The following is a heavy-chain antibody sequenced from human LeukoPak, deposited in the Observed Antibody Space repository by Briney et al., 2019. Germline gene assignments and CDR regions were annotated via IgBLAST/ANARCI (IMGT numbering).Heavy chain of an antibody. D-gene: IGHD3-3*01. CDR3: AREKASYYDFWSGYYNYYYYYMDV. CDR2: ISAYNGNT. J-gene: IGHJ6*03. CDR1: GYTFTSYG. V-gene: IGHV1-18*01. Sequence: ASVKVSCKASGYTFTSYGNSWVRQAPGQGLEWMGWISAYNGNTNYAQKLQGRVTMTTDTSTSTAYMELRSLRSDDTAVYYCAREKASYYDFWSGYYNYYYYYMDVWGKGTTVTVSS.